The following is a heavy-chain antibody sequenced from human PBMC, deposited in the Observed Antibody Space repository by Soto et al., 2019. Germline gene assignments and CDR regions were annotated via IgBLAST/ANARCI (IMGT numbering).Heavy chain of an antibody. CDR3: TGEVASGY. CDR1: GFTVSSYG. D-gene: IGHD2-8*02. Sequence: QVQLVESGGGVVQPGRSLRLSCAASGFTVSSYGMHWVRQAPGKGLEWVAVISRDGGTQYYADSVKGRFTISRDNSRNPLFLEMNSLRGDEMAVYYCTGEVASGYWGQGTLVTVSS. CDR2: ISRDGGTQ. J-gene: IGHJ4*02. V-gene: IGHV3-30*03.